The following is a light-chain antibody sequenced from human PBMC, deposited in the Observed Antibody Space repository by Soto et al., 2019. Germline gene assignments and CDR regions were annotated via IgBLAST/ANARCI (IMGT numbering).Light chain of an antibody. CDR2: EVS. J-gene: IGLJ2*01. CDR3: SSYAGSNKGVV. Sequence: QSALTQPPSASGSPGQSVTISCTGTSSDVGGYNAVSWCQQYPGQAPKLMIYEVSKRPSGVPDRFSCSKSGNTASLTVSGLQAEDEAEYYCSSYAGSNKGVVFGGGTKLTVL. V-gene: IGLV2-8*01. CDR1: SSDVGGYNA.